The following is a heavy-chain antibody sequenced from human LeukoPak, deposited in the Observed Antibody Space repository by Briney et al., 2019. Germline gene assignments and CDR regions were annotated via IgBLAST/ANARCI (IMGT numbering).Heavy chain of an antibody. V-gene: IGHV3-30*02. D-gene: IGHD2-2*01. CDR2: IRYDGSNK. Sequence: PGGSLRLSCAASGFTFSSYGMHWVRQAPGKGLEWVAFIRYDGSNKYYADSVKGRFTISRDNSKNTLYLQMNSLRAEDTAVYYCAKDRVPAAIHGVDPWGQGNLVTVSS. J-gene: IGHJ5*02. CDR1: GFTFSSYG. CDR3: AKDRVPAAIHGVDP.